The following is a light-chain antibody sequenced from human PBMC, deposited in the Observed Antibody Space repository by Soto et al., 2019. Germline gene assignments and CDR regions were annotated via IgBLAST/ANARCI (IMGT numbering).Light chain of an antibody. J-gene: IGKJ4*01. V-gene: IGKV1-5*01. CDR2: DAS. Sequence: DFQMTQSPSTLSASAGDRVTITCRASQNIRSRLAWFQQKPGKAPNLLIYDASTLHSGVPSRFSGGGSGTDFTLTISSLQPEDFATYYCQQVNVYPSTVGGGTKVDIK. CDR3: QQVNVYPST. CDR1: QNIRSR.